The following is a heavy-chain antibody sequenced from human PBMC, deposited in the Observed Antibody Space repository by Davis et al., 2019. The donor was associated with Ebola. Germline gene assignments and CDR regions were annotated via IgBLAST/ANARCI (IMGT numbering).Heavy chain of an antibody. D-gene: IGHD3-10*01. V-gene: IGHV4-59*12. CDR3: ARGDYYGSGSTDY. Sequence: MPSDTLSPTFPLYGASFSGYYWSWIRQLPGKGLGWFGSIYYSGSTNYNPSLKSRVTISLDTSKNQFSLKLSSVTAADTAVYYCARGDYYGSGSTDYWGQGTLVTVSS. J-gene: IGHJ4*02. CDR1: GASFSGYY. CDR2: IYYSGST.